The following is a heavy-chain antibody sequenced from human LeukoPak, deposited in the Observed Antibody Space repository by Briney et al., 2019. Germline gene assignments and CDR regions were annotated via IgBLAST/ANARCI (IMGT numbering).Heavy chain of an antibody. V-gene: IGHV1-69*05. J-gene: IGHJ4*02. CDR1: GDTFTSYA. CDR2: IIPIFGTA. CDR3: ASGAARPSDC. D-gene: IGHD6-6*01. Sequence: ASVKVSCKASGDTFTSYAISWVRQAPGQGLEWMGGIIPIFGTANYAQKFQGRVTITTDESTSTAYMELSSLRSEDTAVYYCASGAARPSDCWGQGTLVTVSS.